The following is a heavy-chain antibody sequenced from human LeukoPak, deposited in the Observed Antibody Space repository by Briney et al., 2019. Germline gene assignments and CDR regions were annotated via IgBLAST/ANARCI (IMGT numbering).Heavy chain of an antibody. Sequence: SETLSLTCTVSGGSTSSYYWSWIRQPPGKGLEWIGYIYYSGSTNYNPSLKSRVTISVDTSKNQFSLKLSSVTAADTAVYYCRTYYYDSSGYYYLDYWGQGTLVTVSS. D-gene: IGHD3-22*01. CDR1: GGSTSSYY. CDR2: IYYSGST. CDR3: RTYYYDSSGYYYLDY. J-gene: IGHJ4*02. V-gene: IGHV4-59*01.